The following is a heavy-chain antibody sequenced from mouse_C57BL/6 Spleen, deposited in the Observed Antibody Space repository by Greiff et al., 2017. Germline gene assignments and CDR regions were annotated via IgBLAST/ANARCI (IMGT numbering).Heavy chain of an antibody. CDR2: ISSGSSTI. V-gene: IGHV5-17*01. CDR3: ARNGNYGDYAMDY. D-gene: IGHD2-1*01. Sequence: EVQGVESGGGLVKPGGSLKLSCAASGFTFSDYGMNWVRQAPEKGLEWVAYISSGSSTIYYADTVKGRFTISIDNANNTLFLQMTSLRSEDTAMYYCARNGNYGDYAMDYWGQGTSVTVSS. CDR1: GFTFSDYG. J-gene: IGHJ4*01.